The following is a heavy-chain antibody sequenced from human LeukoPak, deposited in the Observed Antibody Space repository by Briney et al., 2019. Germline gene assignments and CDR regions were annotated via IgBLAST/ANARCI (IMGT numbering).Heavy chain of an antibody. Sequence: PSETLSLTCTVSGGSISSYYWSWIRQPPGKGLEWIGYIYDSGSTNYNPSLKSRVTISVDTSKNQFSLKVSSVTAADTAVYYCARRGHDYGSSPFDYWGQGTLVIVSS. CDR1: GGSISSYY. D-gene: IGHD4-17*01. J-gene: IGHJ4*02. V-gene: IGHV4-59*01. CDR3: ARRGHDYGSSPFDY. CDR2: IYDSGST.